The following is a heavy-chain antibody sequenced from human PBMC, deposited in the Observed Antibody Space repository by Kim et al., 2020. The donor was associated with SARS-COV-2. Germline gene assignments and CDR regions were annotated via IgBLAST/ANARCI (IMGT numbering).Heavy chain of an antibody. J-gene: IGHJ4*02. CDR2: INHSGST. D-gene: IGHD6-19*01. V-gene: IGHV4-34*01. Sequence: SETLSLTCAVYGGSFSGYYWSWIRQPPGKGLEWIGEINHSGSTNYNPSLKSRVTISVDTSKNQFSLKLSSVTAAETAVYYCARYSSGWAYFDYWGQGTLV. CDR1: GGSFSGYY. CDR3: ARYSSGWAYFDY.